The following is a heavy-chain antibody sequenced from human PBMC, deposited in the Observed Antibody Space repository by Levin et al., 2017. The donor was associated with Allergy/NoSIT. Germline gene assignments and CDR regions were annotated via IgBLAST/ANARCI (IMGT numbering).Heavy chain of an antibody. CDR1: GYTFTSYG. D-gene: IGHD2/OR15-2a*01. J-gene: IGHJ5*02. CDR3: ARVPGSMIGLDGTNWFDP. CDR2: ISGYNGNK. V-gene: IGHV1-18*01. Sequence: ASVKVSCKASGYTFTSYGITWVRQAPGQGLEWMGWISGYNGNKKNAQKVQGRVTLTTDTSTSTGYMELRSLRSDDTAIYYCARVPGSMIGLDGTNWFDPWGQGTLVTVSS.